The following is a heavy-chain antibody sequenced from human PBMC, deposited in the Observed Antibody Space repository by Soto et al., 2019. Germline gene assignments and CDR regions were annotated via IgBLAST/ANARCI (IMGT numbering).Heavy chain of an antibody. D-gene: IGHD2-2*01. CDR2: IIPISGTA. V-gene: IGHV1-69*01. CDR3: ARSQGSSTSLEIYYYYYYGMDV. J-gene: IGHJ6*02. CDR1: GGTFSSYA. Sequence: QVQLVQSGAEVKKPGSSVKVSCKASGGTFSSYAISWVRQAPGQGLEWMGGIIPISGTANYGQKFQGRVTTTADESTSTVYMGLSSLRSEDTAVYFCARSQGSSTSLEIYYYYYYGMDVWGQGTTVTVSS.